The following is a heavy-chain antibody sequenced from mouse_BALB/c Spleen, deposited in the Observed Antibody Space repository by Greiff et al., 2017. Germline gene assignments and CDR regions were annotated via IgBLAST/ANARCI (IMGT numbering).Heavy chain of an antibody. V-gene: IGHV7-3*02. D-gene: IGHD1-1*01. CDR3: ARRNSSRDFDY. J-gene: IGHJ2*01. CDR1: GFTFTDYY. CDR2: IRNKANGYTT. Sequence: EVHLVESGGGLVQPGGSLRLSCATSGFTFTDYYMSWVRQPPGKALEWLGFIRNKANGYTTEYSASVKGRFTISRDNSQSILYLQMNTLRAEDSATYYCARRNSSRDFDYWGQGTTLTVSS.